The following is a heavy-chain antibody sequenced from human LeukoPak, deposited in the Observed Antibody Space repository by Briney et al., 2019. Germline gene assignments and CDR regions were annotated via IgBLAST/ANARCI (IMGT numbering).Heavy chain of an antibody. CDR3: ARDSRGSTPVDP. Sequence: ASVTVSCKASGYTFTNYGITWVRQAPGQGLEWMGWISPNNGDTNYAQKFQGRVTMTTDTSTSTAYMEVRTLRSDDTAVYYCARDSRGSTPVDPWGQGTLVTVSS. CDR2: ISPNNGDT. V-gene: IGHV1-18*01. CDR1: GYTFTNYG. J-gene: IGHJ5*02. D-gene: IGHD1-1*01.